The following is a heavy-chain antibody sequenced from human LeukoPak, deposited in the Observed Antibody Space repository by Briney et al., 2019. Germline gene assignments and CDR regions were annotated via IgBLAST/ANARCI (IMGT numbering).Heavy chain of an antibody. V-gene: IGHV3-48*04. J-gene: IGHJ6*02. CDR2: ISSSSSSI. D-gene: IGHD1-1*01. Sequence: GSLRLSCAASGFTFSSYSMNWVRQAPGKGLEWVSYISSSSSSIYHTDSLKGRFIISRDNAKHSLYLQMTSLRAEDTAVYYCARRGSSNNWYSNGMDVWGQGTTVTVSS. CDR1: GFTFSSYS. CDR3: ARRGSSNNWYSNGMDV.